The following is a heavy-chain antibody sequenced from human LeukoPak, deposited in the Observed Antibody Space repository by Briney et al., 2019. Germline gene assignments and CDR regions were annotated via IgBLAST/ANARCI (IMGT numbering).Heavy chain of an antibody. D-gene: IGHD6-19*01. CDR2: INHSGST. CDR1: GGSFSGYY. Sequence: PSETLSLTCAVYGGSFSGYYWSWIRQPPGKGLEWIGEINHSGSTNYNPSLKSRVTISVDTSKNQFSLKLSSVTAADTAVYYCARGYSSGWFSYYFDYWGQGTLVTVSS. V-gene: IGHV4-34*01. CDR3: ARGYSSGWFSYYFDY. J-gene: IGHJ4*02.